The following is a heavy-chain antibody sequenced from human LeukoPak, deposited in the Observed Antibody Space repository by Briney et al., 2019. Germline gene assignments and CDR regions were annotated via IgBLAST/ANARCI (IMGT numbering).Heavy chain of an antibody. Sequence: PGSSLRLSCAASGFTFSSYGMHWARQAPGKGLEWVAVIWYDGSNKYYADSVKGRFTISRDNSKNTLYLQMNSLRAEDTAVYYCAKIGVELLYYYYYMDVWGKGNTVTVSS. J-gene: IGHJ6*03. D-gene: IGHD2-15*01. CDR3: AKIGVELLYYYYYMDV. CDR1: GFTFSSYG. V-gene: IGHV3-33*06. CDR2: IWYDGSNK.